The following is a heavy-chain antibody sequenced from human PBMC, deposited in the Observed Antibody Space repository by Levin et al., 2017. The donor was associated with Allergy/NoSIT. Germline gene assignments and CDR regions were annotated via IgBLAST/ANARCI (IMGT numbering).Heavy chain of an antibody. CDR1: GFTFSSYA. V-gene: IGHV3-23*01. CDR2: ISGSGGST. CDR3: AKKKGSTSYYYYYGMDG. D-gene: IGHD2-2*01. J-gene: IGHJ6*02. Sequence: LSLPCAASGFTFSSYAMSWVRQAPGKGLEWVSAISGSGGSTYYADSVKGRFTISRDNSKNTLYLQMNSLRAEDTAVYYCAKKKGSTSYYYYYGMDGWGQGTTVTVSS.